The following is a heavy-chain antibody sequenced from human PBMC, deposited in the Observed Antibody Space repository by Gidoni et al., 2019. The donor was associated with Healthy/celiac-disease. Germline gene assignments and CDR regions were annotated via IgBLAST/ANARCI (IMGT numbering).Heavy chain of an antibody. CDR3: ANSVGYDFWSGYSHYYYYGMDV. CDR1: GFTFSSYG. CDR2: IRYDGSNK. Sequence: QVQLVESGGGVVQPGGSLRLSCAASGFTFSSYGMTWVRQAPGKGLEWMAFIRYDGSNKYYADSVKGRFTISRDNSKNTLYLQMNSLRAEDTAVYYCANSVGYDFWSGYSHYYYYGMDVWGQGTTVTVSS. V-gene: IGHV3-30*02. D-gene: IGHD3-3*01. J-gene: IGHJ6*02.